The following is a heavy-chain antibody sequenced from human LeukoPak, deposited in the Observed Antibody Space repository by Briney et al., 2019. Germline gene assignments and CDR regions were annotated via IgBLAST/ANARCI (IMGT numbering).Heavy chain of an antibody. CDR3: ARDDYYGSGSYLH. V-gene: IGHV4-59*12. D-gene: IGHD3-10*01. J-gene: IGHJ4*02. CDR2: IYHSGST. Sequence: SETLSLTCTVSGGSISSYYWSWIRQPPGKGLEWIGEIYHSGSTNYNPSLKSRVTISVDKSKNQFSLKLSSVTAADTAVYYCARDDYYGSGSYLHWGQGTLVTVSS. CDR1: GGSISSYY.